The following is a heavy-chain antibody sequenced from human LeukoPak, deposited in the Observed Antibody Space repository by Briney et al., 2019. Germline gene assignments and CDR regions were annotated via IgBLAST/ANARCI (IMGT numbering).Heavy chain of an antibody. CDR2: ISGSGGST. Sequence: GGSLRLSCAASGFTFSSYAMSWVRQAPGKGLEWVSAISGSGGSTYYADSVKGRFTISRDNSKNTLYLQMNSPRAEDPAVYYCPKGSKKQLVKVDYWGQGPLVTVSS. V-gene: IGHV3-23*01. D-gene: IGHD6-13*01. J-gene: IGHJ4*02. CDR1: GFTFSSYA. CDR3: PKGSKKQLVKVDY.